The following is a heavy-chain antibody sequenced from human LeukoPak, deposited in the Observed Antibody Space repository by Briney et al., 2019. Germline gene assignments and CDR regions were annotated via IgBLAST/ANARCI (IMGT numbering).Heavy chain of an antibody. CDR2: IHSGGST. J-gene: IGHJ4*02. D-gene: IGHD4-17*01. CDR3: ARAFSGDYAWLDY. Sequence: PSETLSLTCAVYGGSFSGYYWSWIRQPPGKGLEWIGYIHSGGSTYYNPSLKSRVTISEDTSKNTFSLKLSSVTAADTAVYYCARAFSGDYAWLDYWGQGTLVTVSS. CDR1: GGSFSGYY. V-gene: IGHV4-34*09.